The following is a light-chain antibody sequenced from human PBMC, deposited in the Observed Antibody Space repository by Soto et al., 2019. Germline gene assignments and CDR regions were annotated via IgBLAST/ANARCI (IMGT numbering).Light chain of an antibody. CDR2: DVT. CDR3: QSFDSSRIGLL. CDR1: SSDVGGYNS. V-gene: IGLV2-11*01. J-gene: IGLJ2*01. Sequence: QSALAQPRSVSGSPGQSVTISCSGTSSDVGGYNSVSWYQQFPGKAPKLMIYDVTKRPSGVPDRFSGSKSGNTASLTISGLQAEDEADYYCQSFDSSRIGLLFGGGTKLTVL.